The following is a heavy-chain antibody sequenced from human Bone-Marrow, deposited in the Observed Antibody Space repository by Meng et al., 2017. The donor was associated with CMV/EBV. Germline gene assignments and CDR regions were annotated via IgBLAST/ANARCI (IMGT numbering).Heavy chain of an antibody. CDR3: ARAQRYCSSTSCYRGGGTIDY. D-gene: IGHD2-2*01. Sequence: TGYDMHGVRQAPGQGLEWMGWINPNSGGTNYAQKFQGWVTMTRDTSISTAYMELSRLRSDDTAVYYCARAQRYCSSTSCYRGGGTIDYWGQGTLVTVSS. CDR1: TGYD. CDR2: INPNSGGT. V-gene: IGHV1-2*04. J-gene: IGHJ4*02.